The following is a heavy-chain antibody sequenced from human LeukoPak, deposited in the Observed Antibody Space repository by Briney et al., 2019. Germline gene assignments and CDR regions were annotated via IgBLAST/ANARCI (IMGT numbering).Heavy chain of an antibody. CDR3: ARGIGLAAAGTYFDY. CDR2: INHSGST. D-gene: IGHD6-13*01. J-gene: IGHJ4*02. CDR1: VGSFSSYY. V-gene: IGHV4-34*01. Sequence: PSETLSLTCAVYVGSFSSYYWSWIRQPPGKGLEWIGEINHSGSTNYNPSLKSRVTISVDTSKNQFSLKLSSVTAADTAVYSCARGIGLAAAGTYFDYWGQGTLVTVSS.